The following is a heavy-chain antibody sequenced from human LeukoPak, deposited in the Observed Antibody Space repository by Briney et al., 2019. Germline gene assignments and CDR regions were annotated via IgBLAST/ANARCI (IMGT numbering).Heavy chain of an antibody. CDR2: ISYDGSNK. D-gene: IGHD3-22*01. CDR1: GFTFSSYG. J-gene: IGHJ4*02. CDR3: AKEGYYYDSSGYFDY. V-gene: IGHV3-30*18. Sequence: GGSLRLSCAASGFTFSSYGMHWVRQAPGKGLEWVAVISYDGSNKYYADSVKGRFTISRDNSKNTLYLQMNSLRAEDTAVYYCAKEGYYYDSSGYFDYWGQGTLVTVSS.